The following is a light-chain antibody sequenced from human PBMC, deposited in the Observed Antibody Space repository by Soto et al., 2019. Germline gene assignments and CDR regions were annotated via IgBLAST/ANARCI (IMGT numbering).Light chain of an antibody. Sequence: DIQMPQSPSSLSASVGDRVTITCRASQRISNYLNWYQQKPGKAPKILIYAASSLQSEVPSRFSGSGSGTDFTLTISSLQPEDSASYYGQQSYITPFTFGPGTKGNI. CDR3: QQSYITPFT. V-gene: IGKV1-39*01. J-gene: IGKJ3*01. CDR1: QRISNY. CDR2: AAS.